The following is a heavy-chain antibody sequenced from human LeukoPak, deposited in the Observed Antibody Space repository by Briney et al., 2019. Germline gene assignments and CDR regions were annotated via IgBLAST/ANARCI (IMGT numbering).Heavy chain of an antibody. CDR1: GDTLSSRG. CDR2: IIPMFGTV. CDR3: ARVVSIGQPPYFYYMDV. J-gene: IGHJ6*03. V-gene: IGHV1-69*13. D-gene: IGHD6-6*01. Sequence: ASVKVSCKASGDTLSSRGFSGVRQAPGQGLEWMGGIIPMFGTVTYAQNFQGRVTITADESTGTAYMDLSSLRSEDTAVYYCARVVSIGQPPYFYYMDVWGKGTTVTVSS.